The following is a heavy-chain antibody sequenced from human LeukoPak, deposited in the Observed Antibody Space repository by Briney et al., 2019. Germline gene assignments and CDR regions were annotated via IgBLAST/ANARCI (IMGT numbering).Heavy chain of an antibody. CDR2: INEDGSEK. J-gene: IGHJ4*02. V-gene: IGHV3-7*01. CDR1: GFTFNSHW. D-gene: IGHD3-16*01. Sequence: GGSLRLSCATSGFTFNSHWMTWVRQAPGRGLEWVANINEDGSEKYYVDSVKGRFTISRDNAKKSLSLQMNSLRAGDTAVYYCARDGGSAVAEFGYWGQGTLVTVSS. CDR3: ARDGGSAVAEFGY.